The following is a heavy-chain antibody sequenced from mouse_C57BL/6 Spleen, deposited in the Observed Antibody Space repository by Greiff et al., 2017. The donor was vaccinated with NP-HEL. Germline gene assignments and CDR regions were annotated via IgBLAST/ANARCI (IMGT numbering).Heavy chain of an antibody. J-gene: IGHJ1*03. CDR1: GYAFTNYL. CDR3: ARSRGSGYFDV. D-gene: IGHD1-1*01. CDR2: INPGSGGT. Sequence: QVQLQQSGAELVRPGTSVKVSCKASGYAFTNYLIEWVKQRPGQGLEWIGVINPGSGGTNYNEKFKGKATLTADKSSSTAYMQLSSLTSEDSAVYFCARSRGSGYFDVWGTGTTVTVSS. V-gene: IGHV1-54*01.